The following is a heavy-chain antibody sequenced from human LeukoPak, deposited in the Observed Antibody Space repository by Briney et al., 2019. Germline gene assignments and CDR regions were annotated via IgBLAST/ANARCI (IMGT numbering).Heavy chain of an antibody. CDR3: AKDFGVYYDRYNFDY. D-gene: IGHD3-22*01. CDR2: ISYDGSNK. V-gene: IGHV3-30*18. CDR1: GFTFSSYG. J-gene: IGHJ4*02. Sequence: GRSLRLPCAASGFTFSSYGMHWVRQAPGKGLEWVAVISYDGSNKYYADSVKGRFTIPRDNSKNTLYLQMNSLRAEDTAVYYCAKDFGVYYDRYNFDYWGQGTLVTVSS.